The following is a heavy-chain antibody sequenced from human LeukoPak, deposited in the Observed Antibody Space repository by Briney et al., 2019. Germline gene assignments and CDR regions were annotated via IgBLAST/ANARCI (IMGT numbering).Heavy chain of an antibody. D-gene: IGHD3-22*01. Sequence: GASVKVSCKASGGTFSSYAISWVRQAPGQGLEWMGRIIPILGIANYAQKFQGRVTITADKSTSTAYMELSSLRSEDTAVYYCAYNKDDDSSGYYLGEGFDYWGQGTLVTVSS. CDR3: AYNKDDDSSGYYLGEGFDY. V-gene: IGHV1-69*04. CDR1: GGTFSSYA. J-gene: IGHJ4*02. CDR2: IIPILGIA.